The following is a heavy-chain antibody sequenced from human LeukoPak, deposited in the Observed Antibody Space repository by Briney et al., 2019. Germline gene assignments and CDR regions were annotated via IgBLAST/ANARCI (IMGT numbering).Heavy chain of an antibody. CDR3: ATGYSDSLRSPLDS. J-gene: IGHJ5*01. V-gene: IGHV3-23*01. D-gene: IGHD3-22*01. CDR1: GLTFNNYA. Sequence: PGGSLRLSCAASGLTFNNYALTWIRQAPGKGLEWDSSISGRGGNTYYADSVKGRFTISRDDSKNTLFLQMNSLRAEDTAVYYCATGYSDSLRSPLDSWGQGTLVTVSS. CDR2: ISGRGGNT.